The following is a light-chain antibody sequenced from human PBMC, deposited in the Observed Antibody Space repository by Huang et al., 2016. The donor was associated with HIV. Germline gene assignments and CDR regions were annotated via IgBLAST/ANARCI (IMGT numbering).Light chain of an antibody. Sequence: EIVLTQSPGTLSLSPGERATLSCRASQSVSSSYLAWYRQKPGQTPRLLIYSSSSSATDSPDRFSGSGSGTDFTLTISRREPEDFAVYYCQQYGTSPLTFGGGTKVEIK. J-gene: IGKJ4*01. CDR1: QSVSSSY. V-gene: IGKV3-20*01. CDR2: SSS. CDR3: QQYGTSPLT.